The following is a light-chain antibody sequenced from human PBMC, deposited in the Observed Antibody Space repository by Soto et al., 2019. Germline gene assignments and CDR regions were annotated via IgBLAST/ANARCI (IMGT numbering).Light chain of an antibody. V-gene: IGKV3-15*01. CDR1: QSVSSN. Sequence: IVMTQSPATLSVSPGERATLSCRASQSVSSNLAWYQQKPGQAPRLLIYGASTRATGIPARFSGSGSGTEFTLTISSLQSADFAVYYCQQYNNWPLTFGPGTKVDIK. J-gene: IGKJ3*01. CDR2: GAS. CDR3: QQYNNWPLT.